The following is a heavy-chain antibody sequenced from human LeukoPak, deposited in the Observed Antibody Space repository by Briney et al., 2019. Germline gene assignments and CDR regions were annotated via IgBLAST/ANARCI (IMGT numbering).Heavy chain of an antibody. J-gene: IGHJ4*02. D-gene: IGHD3-9*01. CDR3: AKWRDYDILTAYSASDF. Sequence: GASLRLSWAASGFIFRNYAMSWVRQAPGKGLEWVSAITGSGDTTYYGDSVKGRFTITRDNSKNTLYVEMHTLRAEDTAVYYCAKWRDYDILTAYSASDFWGQGTLVTVSS. V-gene: IGHV3-23*01. CDR1: GFIFRNYA. CDR2: ITGSGDTT.